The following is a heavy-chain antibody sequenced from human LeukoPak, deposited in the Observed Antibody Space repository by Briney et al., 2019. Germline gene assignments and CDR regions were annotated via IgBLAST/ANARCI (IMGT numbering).Heavy chain of an antibody. J-gene: IGHJ4*02. CDR3: ARELGNSGYDSEPISGLDY. V-gene: IGHV4-34*01. Sequence: ASETLSLTCAVYGGSFSGYYWSWIRQPPGKGLEWIGEINHSGSTNYNPSLKSRVTISVDTSKNQFSLKLSSVTAADTAVYYCARELGNSGYDSEPISGLDYWGQGTLVTVSS. D-gene: IGHD5-12*01. CDR1: GGSFSGYY. CDR2: INHSGST.